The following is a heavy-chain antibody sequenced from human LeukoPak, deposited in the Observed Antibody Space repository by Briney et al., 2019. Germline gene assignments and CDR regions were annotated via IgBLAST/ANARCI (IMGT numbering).Heavy chain of an antibody. J-gene: IGHJ4*02. Sequence: SETLSLTCAVYGGSFSGYYWSWIRQPPGKGLEWIGEIYPDGSTNYNPSLKSRVTISVDTSKKQFSLKLSSLTAADTAVYYCARDKGFDYWGQGTPVTVSS. CDR3: ARDKGFDY. CDR1: GGSFSGYY. V-gene: IGHV4-34*01. CDR2: IYPDGST.